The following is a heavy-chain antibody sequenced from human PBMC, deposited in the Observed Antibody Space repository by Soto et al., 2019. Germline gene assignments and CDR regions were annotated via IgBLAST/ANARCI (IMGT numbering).Heavy chain of an antibody. Sequence: SETLSLTCTVSGGSISSGGYYWSWIRQHPGKGLEWIGYIYYSGSTYYNPSLKSRVTISVDTSKNQFSLKLSSVTAADTAVYYCARTSITNRYGMDVWGQGTTVTVSS. J-gene: IGHJ6*02. CDR1: GGSISSGGYY. CDR3: ARTSITNRYGMDV. V-gene: IGHV4-31*03. CDR2: IYYSGST. D-gene: IGHD3-3*01.